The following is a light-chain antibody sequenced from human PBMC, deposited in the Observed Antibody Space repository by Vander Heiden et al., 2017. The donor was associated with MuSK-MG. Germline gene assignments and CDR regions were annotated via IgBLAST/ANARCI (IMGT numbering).Light chain of an antibody. CDR3: QAWDSSTVV. V-gene: IGLV3-1*01. Sequence: SYELTQPPSVSVSPRQPASITCSGAKLGDKYACWYQQKPGQPPVLVIYQDSKRSSGIPGRFSGSNSGNTATLTISGTQAMDEADYYCQAWDSSTVVFGGGTKLTVL. J-gene: IGLJ2*01. CDR2: QDS. CDR1: KLGDKY.